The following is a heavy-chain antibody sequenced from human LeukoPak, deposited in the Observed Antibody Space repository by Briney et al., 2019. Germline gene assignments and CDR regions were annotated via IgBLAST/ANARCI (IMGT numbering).Heavy chain of an antibody. D-gene: IGHD3-10*01. CDR3: AKDRPPYGSGSYYDY. Sequence: GGSLRLSCAASGFTFSSYGMHWVRQAPGKGLEWVAVISYDGSNKYYADSVKGRFTISRDNSKNTLYLQMNSLRAEDTAVYYCAKDRPPYGSGSYYDYWGQGTLVTVSS. J-gene: IGHJ4*02. CDR2: ISYDGSNK. CDR1: GFTFSSYG. V-gene: IGHV3-30*18.